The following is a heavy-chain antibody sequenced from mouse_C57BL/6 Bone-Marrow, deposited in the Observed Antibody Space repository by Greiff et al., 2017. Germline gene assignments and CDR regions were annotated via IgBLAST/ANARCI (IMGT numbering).Heavy chain of an antibody. J-gene: IGHJ3*01. D-gene: IGHD3-2*02. CDR3: ARGGSPWFAY. CDR2: ISYDGSN. V-gene: IGHV3-6*01. Sequence: EVKLVESGPGLVKPSQSLSLTCSVTGYSITSGYYWNWIRQFPGNKLEWMGYISYDGSNNYNPSLKNRISITRDTSKNQFFLKLNSVTTEDTATYYCARGGSPWFAYWGQGTLVTVSA. CDR1: GYSITSGYY.